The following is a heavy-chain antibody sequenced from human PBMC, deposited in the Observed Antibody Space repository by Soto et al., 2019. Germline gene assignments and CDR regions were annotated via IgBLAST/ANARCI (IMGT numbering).Heavy chain of an antibody. CDR1: GYTLTTSG. CDR2: ISANNVTT. CDR3: ARDLRGSGSFAY. D-gene: IGHD1-26*01. J-gene: IGHJ4*02. V-gene: IGHV1-18*01. Sequence: QVQLVQSGAEVKKPGASVKVSCKASGYTLTTSGFSWVRQAPGQGLEWMEWISANNVTTNYAQKFQGRLTMTTDTSTTTAHMELRSLRSDDTAVYYCARDLRGSGSFAYWGQGTLVTVSS.